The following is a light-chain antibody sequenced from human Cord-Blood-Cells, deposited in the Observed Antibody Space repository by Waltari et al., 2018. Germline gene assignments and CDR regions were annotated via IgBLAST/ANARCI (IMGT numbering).Light chain of an antibody. CDR1: SSDVGGYNY. J-gene: IGLJ2*01. V-gene: IGLV2-14*01. CDR2: EVS. CDR3: SSYTSSSTVV. Sequence: QSALTQPASVSGSPGQSITISCPGTSSDVGGYNYVSWYQQHPGKAPKLMIYEVSNRPAEVSNRFSGSKSGNTASLTISGLQAEDEADYYCSSYTSSSTVVFGGGTKLTVL.